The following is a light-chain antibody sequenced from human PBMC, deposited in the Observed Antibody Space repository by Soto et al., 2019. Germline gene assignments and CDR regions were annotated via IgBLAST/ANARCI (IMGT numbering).Light chain of an antibody. J-gene: IGKJ1*01. V-gene: IGKV3-20*01. Sequence: EIVLTQSPGTLSLSPGESATLSCRASQSVSTSYVAWYQQNFGQAPRLLIYDAFSRATGIPDRFSASGSGTDFTLTISRLEPEDFAVYYCQQYKTVGKGTKVDIK. CDR2: DAF. CDR3: QQYKT. CDR1: QSVSTSY.